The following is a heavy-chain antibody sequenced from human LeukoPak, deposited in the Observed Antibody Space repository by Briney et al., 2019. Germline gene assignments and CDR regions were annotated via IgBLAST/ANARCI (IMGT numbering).Heavy chain of an antibody. CDR3: ARDRWSSSWYDY. J-gene: IGHJ4*02. CDR1: GGSFSGYY. CDR2: INHSGST. Sequence: KPSETLCLTCAVYGGSFSGYYWSWIRQPPGKGLEWIGEINHSGSTNYNPSLKSRVTISVDTSKNQFSLKLSSVTAADTAVYYCARDRWSSSWYDYWGQGTLVTVSS. D-gene: IGHD6-13*01. V-gene: IGHV4-34*01.